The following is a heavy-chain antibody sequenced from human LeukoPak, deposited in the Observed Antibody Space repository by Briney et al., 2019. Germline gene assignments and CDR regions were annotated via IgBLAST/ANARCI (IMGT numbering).Heavy chain of an antibody. Sequence: SETLSLTCTVSGGSISGYYWSWIPQPPGEGLEWIGYIYYSGSTNYNPSLKSRVTISVDTSKNQFSLKLSSVTAADTAVYFCARDGGSGSYYRFDSWGQGTLVTVSS. V-gene: IGHV4-59*01. CDR1: GGSISGYY. CDR3: ARDGGSGSYYRFDS. D-gene: IGHD3-10*01. CDR2: IYYSGST. J-gene: IGHJ4*02.